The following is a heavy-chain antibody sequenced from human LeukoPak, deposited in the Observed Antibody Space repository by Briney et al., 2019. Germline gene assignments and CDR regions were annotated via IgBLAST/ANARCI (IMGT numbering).Heavy chain of an antibody. D-gene: IGHD1-26*01. CDR3: AKAPEGGRTRFNY. CDR2: ISYDGSNK. V-gene: IGHV3-30*18. J-gene: IGHJ4*02. CDR1: GFTFSSYG. Sequence: GGSLRLSCAASGFTFSSYGMHWVRQAPGKGLEWVAVISYDGSNKYYADSVKGRFTISRDNSKNTLYLQMNSLRAEDTAVYYCAKAPEGGRTRFNYWGQGTLVTVSS.